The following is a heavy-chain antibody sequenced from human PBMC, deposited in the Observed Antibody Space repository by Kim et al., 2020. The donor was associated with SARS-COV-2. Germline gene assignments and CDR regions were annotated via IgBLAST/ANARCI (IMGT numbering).Heavy chain of an antibody. CDR1: GFTFSSYA. CDR3: AKDRVPAAFRPHFDY. J-gene: IGHJ4*02. V-gene: IGHV3-23*01. Sequence: GGSLRLSCAASGFTFSSYAMSWVRQAPGKGLEWVSAISGNGDSTYYADSVKGRFTISRDNSKNTLFLQMNSLRAEDTAVYYCAKDRVPAAFRPHFDYWGQGTLVTVSS. CDR2: ISGNGDST. D-gene: IGHD2-2*01.